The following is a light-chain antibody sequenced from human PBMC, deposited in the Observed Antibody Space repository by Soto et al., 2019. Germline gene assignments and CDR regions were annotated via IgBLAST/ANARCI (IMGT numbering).Light chain of an antibody. CDR3: CSYAGNYNLI. CDR1: SSDVGGYNY. Sequence: QSALSQPRSVSGSPGQSVTISCTGTSSDVGGYNYVSWYQHHPGKVPKLVIYDVTKRPSGVPDRFSGSKSGTTASLTISGLQAEDEADYYCCSYAGNYNLIFGGGTKLTVL. CDR2: DVT. V-gene: IGLV2-11*01. J-gene: IGLJ2*01.